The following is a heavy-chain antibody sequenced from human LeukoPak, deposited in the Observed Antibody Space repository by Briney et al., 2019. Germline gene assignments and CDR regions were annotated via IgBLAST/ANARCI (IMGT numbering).Heavy chain of an antibody. J-gene: IGHJ4*02. CDR3: ARDVTGIAAAGVDY. Sequence: SETLSLTCTVSGGSISSSSYYWGWIRQPPGKGLEWIGSIYYSGSTYYNPSLKSRVTISVDTSKNQFSLKLSSVTAADTAVYYCARDVTGIAAAGVDYWGQGTLVTVSS. D-gene: IGHD6-13*01. CDR1: GGSISSSSYY. V-gene: IGHV4-39*07. CDR2: IYYSGST.